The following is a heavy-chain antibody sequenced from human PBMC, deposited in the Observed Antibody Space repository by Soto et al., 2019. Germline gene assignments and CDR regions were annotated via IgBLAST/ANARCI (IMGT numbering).Heavy chain of an antibody. CDR2: VSFDGNKK. D-gene: IGHD1-26*01. J-gene: IGHJ4*02. V-gene: IGHV3-30-3*01. CDR1: GFTFSDYG. Sequence: QVQLVESGGGVVQPGRSLRLSCLASGFTFSDYGMHWVRQAPGKGLEWVAVVSFDGNKKYYGDSVKGRFTISRDNSDNTLSLQMNSRGAEDTAVYFCARGHIVGATLSYFDCWGQGTLVTVSS. CDR3: ARGHIVGATLSYFDC.